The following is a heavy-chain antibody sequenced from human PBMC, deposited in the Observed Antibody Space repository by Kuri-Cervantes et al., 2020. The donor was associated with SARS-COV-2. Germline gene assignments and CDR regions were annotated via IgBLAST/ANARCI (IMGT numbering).Heavy chain of an antibody. V-gene: IGHV3-11*06. CDR1: GFSFRHSY. J-gene: IGHJ6*04. CDR3: ARDTRAFSWRAPQRSSYMDV. CDR2: ISGTSTYT. Sequence: GGSLTLSCTASGFSFRHSYMSWIRQAPGKGLEWLSYISGTSTYTYYAESVKDRFTISRDNAKNSLYLQMSSLRAEDTAFYYCARDTRAFSWRAPQRSSYMDVWGKGTTVTVSS. D-gene: IGHD3-3*01.